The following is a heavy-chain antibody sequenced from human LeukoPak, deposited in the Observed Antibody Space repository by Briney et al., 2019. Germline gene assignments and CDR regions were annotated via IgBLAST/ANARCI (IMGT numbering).Heavy chain of an antibody. CDR2: INPSGGST. CDR1: GYTFTSYY. Sequence: ASVNVSCKASGYTFTSYYMHWVRQAPGQGLEWMGIINPSGGSTSYAQKFQGRVTMTRDTSTSTVYMELSSLRSEDTAVYYCASQLYSSSYLNYYYYGMDVWGQGTTVTVSS. V-gene: IGHV1-46*01. J-gene: IGHJ6*02. D-gene: IGHD6-6*01. CDR3: ASQLYSSSYLNYYYYGMDV.